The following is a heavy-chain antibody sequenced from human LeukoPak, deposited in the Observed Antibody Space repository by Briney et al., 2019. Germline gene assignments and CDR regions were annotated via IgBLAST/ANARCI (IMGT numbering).Heavy chain of an antibody. V-gene: IGHV4-34*01. Sequence: SETLSLTCAVYGGSFSGYYWSWIRQPPGKGLEWIGEINHSGSTNYNPSLKSRVTISVDTSKNQFSLKLSSVTAADTAVYYCARGGRYYYDSSGYYYVWGQGTLVTVSS. CDR3: ARGGRYYYDSSGYYYV. CDR2: INHSGST. J-gene: IGHJ4*02. D-gene: IGHD3-22*01. CDR1: GGSFSGYY.